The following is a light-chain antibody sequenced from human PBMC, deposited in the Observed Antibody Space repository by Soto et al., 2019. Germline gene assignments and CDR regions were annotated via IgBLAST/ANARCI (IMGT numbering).Light chain of an antibody. J-gene: IGKJ1*01. V-gene: IGKV1-9*01. Sequence: DIQMTQSPSTLSASVGDRVTITCRASPAIASFLAWYQQKPGTAPKLLIYGASTLQSGVPSRFSGSRSGTDYTLTIASLQPEDFATYYCQQLNGSPWTFGQGTKVDTK. CDR1: PAIASF. CDR2: GAS. CDR3: QQLNGSPWT.